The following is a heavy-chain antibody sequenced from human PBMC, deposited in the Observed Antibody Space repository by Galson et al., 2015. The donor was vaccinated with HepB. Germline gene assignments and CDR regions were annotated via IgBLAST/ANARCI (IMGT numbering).Heavy chain of an antibody. CDR3: AKGRGPLEYYFGY. CDR2: VSYDGSNK. Sequence: SLRLSCAASGFTFSSYGMHWVRQAPGKGLEWVAVVSYDGSNKYYADSVKGRFTISRDNSKNTLYLQMNGLRAEDTAVYYCAKGRGPLEYYFGYWGQGTLVTVSS. J-gene: IGHJ4*02. V-gene: IGHV3-30*18. CDR1: GFTFSSYG.